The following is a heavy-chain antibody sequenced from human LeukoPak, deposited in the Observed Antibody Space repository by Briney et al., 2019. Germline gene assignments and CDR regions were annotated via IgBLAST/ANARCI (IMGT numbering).Heavy chain of an antibody. CDR1: GYTFTGYY. V-gene: IGHV1-2*06. D-gene: IGHD3/OR15-3a*01. CDR2: INPNRVGT. CDR3: ARDLLLDDY. Sequence: PGASVKVSCKASGYTFTGYYMHWVRQAPGQGLEWMGRINPNRVGTNNAQKFQGTVTMTRATTISTAYMELSRLRSDETAVYYCARDLLLDDYWGQGTLVTVSS. J-gene: IGHJ4*02.